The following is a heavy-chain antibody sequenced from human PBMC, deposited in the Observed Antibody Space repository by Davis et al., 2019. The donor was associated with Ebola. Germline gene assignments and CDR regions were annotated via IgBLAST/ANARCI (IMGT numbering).Heavy chain of an antibody. CDR3: AREYYYYYGMDV. CDR2: TYYRSKWYN. J-gene: IGHJ6*02. V-gene: IGHV6-1*01. CDR1: GASVTSNSAA. Sequence: SETLSLTCAISGASVTSNSAAWNCIRQSPPRGLEWMGRTYYRSKWYNDYAVSVKSRITINPDTSKNQFSLQLNTVTPEDTAVYYCAREYYYYYGMDVWGQGTTVTVSS.